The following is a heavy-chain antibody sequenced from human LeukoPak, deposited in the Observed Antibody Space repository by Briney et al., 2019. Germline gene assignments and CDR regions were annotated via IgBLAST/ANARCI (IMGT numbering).Heavy chain of an antibody. CDR1: GGTFSSYT. J-gene: IGHJ5*02. CDR2: IIPILGIA. V-gene: IGHV1-69*02. D-gene: IGHD3-10*01. Sequence: SVKVSCKASGGTFSSYTISWVRQAPGQGLEWMGRIIPILGIANYAQKFQGRVTITADKSTSTAYMELSSLRSEDTAVYYCATVVYGSGNWFDPWGQGTLVTVSS. CDR3: ATVVYGSGNWFDP.